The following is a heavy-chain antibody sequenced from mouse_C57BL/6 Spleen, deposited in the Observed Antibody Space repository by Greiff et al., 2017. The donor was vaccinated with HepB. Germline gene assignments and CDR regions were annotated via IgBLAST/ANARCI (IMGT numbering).Heavy chain of an antibody. J-gene: IGHJ2*01. V-gene: IGHV14-1*01. CDR2: IEPEDGDT. CDR3: TGIYYYGSSYDYFDY. Sequence: EVQLQQSGAELVRPGASVKLSCTASGFNIKDYYMHWVKQRPEQGLEWIGRIEPEDGDTEYAPKFQGKATMTADTSSNTAYLQLSSLTSEDTAVYYCTGIYYYGSSYDYFDYWGQGTTLTVSS. CDR1: GFNIKDYY. D-gene: IGHD1-1*01.